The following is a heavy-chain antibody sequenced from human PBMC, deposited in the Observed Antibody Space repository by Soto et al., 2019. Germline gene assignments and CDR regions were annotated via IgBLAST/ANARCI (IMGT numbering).Heavy chain of an antibody. D-gene: IGHD1-26*01. V-gene: IGHV1-69*06. CDR3: ASHFRESSGSSPMYY. J-gene: IGHJ4*02. Sequence: QVQLVQSGAEVKKPGSSVKVSSKASGGTFSSYAISWVRQAPGQGLEWMGGIIPIFGTANYAQKFQGRVTITADKSTSTAYMELSSLRSEDTAVYYCASHFRESSGSSPMYYWGQGTLVTVSS. CDR1: GGTFSSYA. CDR2: IIPIFGTA.